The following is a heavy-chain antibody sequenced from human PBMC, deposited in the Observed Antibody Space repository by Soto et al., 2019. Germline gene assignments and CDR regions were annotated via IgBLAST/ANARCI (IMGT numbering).Heavy chain of an antibody. V-gene: IGHV4-34*07. Sequence: SETLSLTWGVYGVVFRNYYWIWVRQPPGKGLEWIGEVNHSGEATYNPSLQSRVSISLDTSNNHFSLKMTSVTAADTAVYYCAGDKLSSGYYFDYWGQGTLVTVPS. CDR3: AGDKLSSGYYFDY. CDR1: GVVFRNYY. CDR2: VNHSGEA. J-gene: IGHJ4*02. D-gene: IGHD6-25*01.